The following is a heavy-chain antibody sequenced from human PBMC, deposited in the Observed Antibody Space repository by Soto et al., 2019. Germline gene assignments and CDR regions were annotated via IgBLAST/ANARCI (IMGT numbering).Heavy chain of an antibody. CDR1: GFTFSSYA. V-gene: IGHV3-30-3*01. CDR3: ARSYYMWGVLPLNYYYGMDV. D-gene: IGHD3-10*01. CDR2: ISYDGSNK. Sequence: LRLSCAASGFTFSSYAMHWVRQAPGKGLEWVAVISYDGSNKYYADSVKGRFTISRDNSKNTLYLQMNSLRAEDTAVYYCARSYYMWGVLPLNYYYGMDVWGQGTTVTVSS. J-gene: IGHJ6*02.